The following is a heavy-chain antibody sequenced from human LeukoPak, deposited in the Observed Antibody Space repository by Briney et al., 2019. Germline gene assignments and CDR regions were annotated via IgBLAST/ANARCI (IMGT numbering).Heavy chain of an antibody. V-gene: IGHV1-69*04. D-gene: IGHD3-22*01. J-gene: IGHJ4*02. Sequence: SVKVSCKASGGSLSSYVITWVRQAPGQGLEWMGRIIPVLGVSNFAQKFQGRVTITADKSTNTAHMELSRLESGDTAVYYCARSDYDSSGYYYGVDYWGQGTLVTVSS. CDR1: GGSLSSYV. CDR2: IIPVLGVS. CDR3: ARSDYDSSGYYYGVDY.